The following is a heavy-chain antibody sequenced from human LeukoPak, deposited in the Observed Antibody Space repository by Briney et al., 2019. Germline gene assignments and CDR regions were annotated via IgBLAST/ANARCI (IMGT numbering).Heavy chain of an antibody. V-gene: IGHV4-4*08. CDR1: GGSISSYY. Sequence: SETLSLTCTVSGGSISSYYWSWTRQPPGKGLEWIGRIYTSGSTNYNPSLKSRVTISVDTSKNQFSLKLSSVTAADTAVYYCAREVKYYDSSGPFFDYWGQGTLVTVSS. D-gene: IGHD3-22*01. J-gene: IGHJ4*02. CDR2: IYTSGST. CDR3: AREVKYYDSSGPFFDY.